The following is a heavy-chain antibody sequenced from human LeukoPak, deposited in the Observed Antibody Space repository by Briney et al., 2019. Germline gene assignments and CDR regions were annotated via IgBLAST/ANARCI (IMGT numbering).Heavy chain of an antibody. CDR1: GFTFSSYS. Sequence: GGSLRLSCAASGFTFSSYSMNWVRQAPGKGLEWVSSISSSSSYIYYADSVKGRFTISRDNAKNSLYLQMNSLRAEDTAVYYCARVVKGAAAGYSGSFDYWGQGTLVTVSS. J-gene: IGHJ4*02. V-gene: IGHV3-21*01. CDR2: ISSSSSYI. CDR3: ARVVKGAAAGYSGSFDY. D-gene: IGHD6-13*01.